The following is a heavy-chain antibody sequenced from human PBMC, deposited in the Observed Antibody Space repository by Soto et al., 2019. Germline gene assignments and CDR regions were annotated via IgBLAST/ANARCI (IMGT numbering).Heavy chain of an antibody. D-gene: IGHD3-3*01. J-gene: IGHJ5*02. CDR3: ARSIQYYEFWSGYPGGP. CDR1: GYTFTSYG. V-gene: IGHV1-18*01. Sequence: QVQLVQSGAEVKKPGASVKVSCKASGYTFTSYGISWVRQAPGQGLEWMGWISAYNGNTNYAQKLQGRVTMTTDTSTSTVYMELRGLRSDVTAVYYCARSIQYYEFWSGYPGGPWVQGTLVTVSS. CDR2: ISAYNGNT.